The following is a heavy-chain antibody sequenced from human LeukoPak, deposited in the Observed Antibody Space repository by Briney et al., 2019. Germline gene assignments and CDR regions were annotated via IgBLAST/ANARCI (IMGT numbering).Heavy chain of an antibody. Sequence: SETLSLTCTVSGCSIRSYYWSWIRQPPRKGLEGIGYIYYSGSTNYKSSLKSRVTISVDTSKNQFSLRLSSVTAADTAVYYCARTYGDYYFDFWGQGTLVTVS. D-gene: IGHD4-17*01. CDR3: ARTYGDYYFDF. CDR2: IYYSGST. CDR1: GCSIRSYY. V-gene: IGHV4-59*01. J-gene: IGHJ4*02.